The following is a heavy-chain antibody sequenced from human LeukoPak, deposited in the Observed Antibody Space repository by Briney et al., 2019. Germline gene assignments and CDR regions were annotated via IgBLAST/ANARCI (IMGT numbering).Heavy chain of an antibody. V-gene: IGHV3-43D*03. D-gene: IGHD2-2*01. CDR1: GFTFDDYA. J-gene: IGHJ4*02. Sequence: GGSLRLSCAASGFTFDDYAMHWVRQAPGKGLEWVSLISWDGGSTYYADSVKGRFTISRDNSKNSLYLQMNSLRAEDTAFFYCAKGYCSSTSCYVLDYWGQGTLVTVSS. CDR3: AKGYCSSTSCYVLDY. CDR2: ISWDGGST.